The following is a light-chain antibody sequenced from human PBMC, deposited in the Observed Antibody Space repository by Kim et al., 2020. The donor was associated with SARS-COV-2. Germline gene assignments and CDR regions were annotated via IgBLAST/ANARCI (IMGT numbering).Light chain of an antibody. V-gene: IGKV3-11*01. CDR3: HLRNNRPT. J-gene: IGKJ4*01. CDR1: KSFSRC. CDR2: ARS. Sequence: SSPGGITTLSCMPSKSFSRCLAWYQQKPGKAPSFLIYARSGRAPCISSRCSGSGSGTDLTLTVSIIEPEDFAVYFCHLRNNRPTFGGGTKVDIK.